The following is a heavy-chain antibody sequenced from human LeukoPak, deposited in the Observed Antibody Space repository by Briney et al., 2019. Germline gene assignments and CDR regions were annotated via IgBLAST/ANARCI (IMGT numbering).Heavy chain of an antibody. J-gene: IGHJ4*02. CDR3: ARIFDSSGYYYRGVFDY. V-gene: IGHV4-4*07. CDR1: GGSISSYY. CDR2: IYTSGST. D-gene: IGHD3-22*01. Sequence: SETLSLTCTVSGGSISSYYWSWIRQPAGKGLEWIGRIYTSGSTNYNPSLKSRVTMSVDTSKNQFSLKLSSVTAADTAVYYCARIFDSSGYYYRGVFDYWGQGILVTVSS.